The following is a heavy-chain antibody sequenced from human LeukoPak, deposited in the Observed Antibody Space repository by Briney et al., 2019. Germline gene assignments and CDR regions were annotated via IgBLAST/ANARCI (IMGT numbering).Heavy chain of an antibody. V-gene: IGHV3-23*01. J-gene: IGHJ4*02. CDR1: GFTLSSYA. D-gene: IGHD1-26*01. CDR2: ISDSGGST. CDR3: TGLYGGSYAY. Sequence: PGGSLRLSCTASGFTLSSYAMAWVREAPGKGLDWVSNISDSGGSTFYADSVKGRFTISRDNSRNIVFLQINSLRAEDTAMYYCTGLYGGSYAYWGQGTLVTVSS.